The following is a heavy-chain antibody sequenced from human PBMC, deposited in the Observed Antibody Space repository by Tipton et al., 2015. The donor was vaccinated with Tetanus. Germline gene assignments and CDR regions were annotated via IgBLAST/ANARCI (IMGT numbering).Heavy chain of an antibody. V-gene: IGHV1-18*01. J-gene: IGHJ6*02. D-gene: IGHD3-3*01. Sequence: QLVQSGAEVKKPGASVKVSCKASGYTFTSYGISWVRQAPGQGLEWMGWISAYYGDTNYAQKIQGRVTMTTDTSTSTAYIELRSLRSDDTAVYYCARGYYDFWSGYSVHYYYYYGMDVWGQGTTVTVSS. CDR1: GYTFTSYG. CDR3: ARGYYDFWSGYSVHYYYYYGMDV. CDR2: ISAYYGDT.